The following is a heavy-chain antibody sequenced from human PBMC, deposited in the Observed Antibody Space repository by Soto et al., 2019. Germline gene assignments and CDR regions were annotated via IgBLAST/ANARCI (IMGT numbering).Heavy chain of an antibody. CDR3: ARDSSSWYEDYYYGMDV. CDR1: GYSISSGYY. CDR2: IYHSVST. J-gene: IGHJ6*02. Sequence: SETLSLTCAVSGYSISSGYYWGWIRQPPGKGLEWIGSIYHSVSTYYNPSLKSRVTISVDTSKNQFSLKLSSVTAADTAVYYCARDSSSWYEDYYYGMDVWGQGTTVTVSS. D-gene: IGHD6-13*01. V-gene: IGHV4-38-2*02.